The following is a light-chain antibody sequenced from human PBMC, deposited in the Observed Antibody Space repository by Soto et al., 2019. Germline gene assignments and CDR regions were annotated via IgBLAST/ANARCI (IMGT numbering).Light chain of an antibody. CDR3: QQYKNWLTWT. V-gene: IGKV3-15*01. J-gene: IGKJ1*01. CDR2: DAS. Sequence: EIVLTQSPATLSVSPGERATLSCRASQSVSHNLAWYQQKPGQAPRLLIYDASTRATGIPARFSGSGSGTEFTLTISRLQSEDFAVYYCQQYKNWLTWTFGQGTKVDIK. CDR1: QSVSHN.